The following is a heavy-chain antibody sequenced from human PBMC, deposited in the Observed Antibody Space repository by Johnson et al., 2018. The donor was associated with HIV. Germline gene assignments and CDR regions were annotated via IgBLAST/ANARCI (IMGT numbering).Heavy chain of an antibody. V-gene: IGHV3-20*04. CDR1: GFTFDDYG. D-gene: IGHD6-6*01. CDR3: ARGRIAARPHAFDI. Sequence: VQLVESGGGVVRPGGSLRLSCAASGFTFDDYGMSWVRQAPGKGLEWVSGINWNGGSTGDADSVKGRSTISRDNAKNSLYLQMNSLRAVDTALYYCARGRIAARPHAFDIWGQGTMVTVSS. CDR2: INWNGGST. J-gene: IGHJ3*02.